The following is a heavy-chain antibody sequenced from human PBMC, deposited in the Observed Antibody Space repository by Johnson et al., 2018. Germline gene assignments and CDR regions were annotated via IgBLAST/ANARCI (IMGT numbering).Heavy chain of an antibody. CDR2: IKRNTDGGTT. J-gene: IGHJ4*02. V-gene: IGHV3-15*01. D-gene: IGHD6-19*01. CDR3: TTGLFQSQWLVYFDY. CDR1: GFTFSDAW. Sequence: EVQLLESGGGLVKPGGSLRLSCAASGFTFSDAWLNWVRQAPGKGLDWVGRIKRNTDGGTTDYAAPVKGRFTISRDDSKNTLYLQMISLKTEDTAMYYCTTGLFQSQWLVYFDYWGQGTLVTVSS.